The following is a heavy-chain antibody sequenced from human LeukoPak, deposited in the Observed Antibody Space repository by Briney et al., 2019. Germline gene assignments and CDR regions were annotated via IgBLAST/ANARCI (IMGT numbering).Heavy chain of an antibody. D-gene: IGHD3-10*01. CDR3: ARRSPRGRFDP. J-gene: IGHJ5*02. CDR2: IYTSGST. V-gene: IGHV4-61*02. CDR1: GGSISSGSYY. Sequence: SQTLSLTCTVSGGSISSGSYYWSWIRQPAGKGLEWIGRIYTSGSTNYNPSLKSRVTISVDTSKNQFSLKLSSVTAADTAVYYCARRSPRGRFDPWGQGTLVTVSS.